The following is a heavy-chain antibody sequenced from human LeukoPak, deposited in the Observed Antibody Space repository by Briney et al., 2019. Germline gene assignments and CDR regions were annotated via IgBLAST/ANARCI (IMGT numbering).Heavy chain of an antibody. CDR2: IYHSGST. V-gene: IGHV4-38-2*01. D-gene: IGHD2-2*01. CDR3: ARGYCSSTSCYEEDAFDI. J-gene: IGHJ3*02. Sequence: PSETLSLTCAVSGDSLSSGYYWGWSRQPPGKGLEWIGSIYHSGSTYYNPSLKRRVTISLDTSKNHFSLKLSSVTAADTAVYYCARGYCSSTSCYEEDAFDIWGQGTMVTVSS. CDR1: GDSLSSGYY.